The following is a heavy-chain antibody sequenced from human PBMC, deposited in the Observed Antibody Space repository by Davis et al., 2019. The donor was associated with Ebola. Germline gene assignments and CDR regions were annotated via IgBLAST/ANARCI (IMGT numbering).Heavy chain of an antibody. CDR3: ARTTLWFGEPAPLYYFDY. Sequence: ASVKVSCKASGGTFSSYAISWVRQAPGQGLEWMGIINPSGGSTSYAQKFQGRVTMTRDTSTSTVYMELSSLRSEATAVYYCARTTLWFGEPAPLYYFDYWGQGTLVTVSS. D-gene: IGHD3-10*01. CDR2: INPSGGST. CDR1: GGTFSSYA. V-gene: IGHV1-46*01. J-gene: IGHJ4*02.